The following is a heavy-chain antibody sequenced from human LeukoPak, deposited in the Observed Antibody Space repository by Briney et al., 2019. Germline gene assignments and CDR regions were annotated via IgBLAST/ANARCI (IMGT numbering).Heavy chain of an antibody. CDR1: GGSIISGDFY. CDR3: ARAVGGDGSGSL. D-gene: IGHD3-10*01. CDR2: IYYIGTT. V-gene: IGHV4-39*01. Sequence: SETLSLTCTVSGGSIISGDFYWGWIRQPPGKGLEWIGNIYYIGTTYYNPSLKSRVTISVDTSKNQFPLKLSSVTAADTAVYYCARAVGGDGSGSLWGPGTLVTVSS. J-gene: IGHJ4*02.